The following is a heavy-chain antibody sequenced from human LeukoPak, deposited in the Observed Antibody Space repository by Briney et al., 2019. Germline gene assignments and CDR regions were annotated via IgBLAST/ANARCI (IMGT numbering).Heavy chain of an antibody. CDR1: GGSYSGYY. V-gene: IGHV4-34*01. J-gene: IGHJ4*02. CDR3: ASRVNTAMVTTPSDY. CDR2: INHSGST. Sequence: PSETLSLTCAAYGGSYSGYYWSWIRQPPGKGLEWIGEINHSGSTNYNPSLKSRVTISVDTSKNQFSLKLSSVTAADTAVYYCASRVNTAMVTTPSDYWGQGTLVTVSS. D-gene: IGHD5-18*01.